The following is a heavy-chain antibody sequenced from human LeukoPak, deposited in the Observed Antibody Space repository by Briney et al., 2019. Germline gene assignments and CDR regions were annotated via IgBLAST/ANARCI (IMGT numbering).Heavy chain of an antibody. CDR3: ARDGNGLIFPTDS. V-gene: IGHV3-7*01. J-gene: IGHJ4*02. CDR2: INQDEGKK. D-gene: IGHD2-8*01. CDR1: GFTFRSYW. Sequence: AGGSLRLSCAASGFTFRSYWMSWVRQAPGKGLKWVANINQDEGKKYYLDSVKGRFTISRDNTKNSLYLQMIGLRAEDAAVYYCARDGNGLIFPTDSWGQGTLLTVSS.